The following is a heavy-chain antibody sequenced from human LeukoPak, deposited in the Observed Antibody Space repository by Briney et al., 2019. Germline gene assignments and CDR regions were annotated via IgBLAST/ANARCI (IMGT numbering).Heavy chain of an antibody. CDR2: SYYTGST. J-gene: IGHJ5*02. Sequence: SQTLSLTFTVSGDSVRSSSYYGGWIRPPPGKGLGWSGCSYYTGSTGYNPSLKSRVTISVDTSKNQFSLKLSSVTAADTAVYYCAREKYSSGHTGGCFDPWGQGTLVTVSS. CDR3: AREKYSSGHTGGCFDP. V-gene: IGHV4-39*02. CDR1: GDSVRSSSYY. D-gene: IGHD6-19*01.